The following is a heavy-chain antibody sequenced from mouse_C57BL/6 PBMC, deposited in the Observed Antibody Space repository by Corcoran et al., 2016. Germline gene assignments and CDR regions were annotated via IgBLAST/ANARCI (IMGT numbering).Heavy chain of an antibody. J-gene: IGHJ2*01. CDR3: AKIYYYGSSYFDY. D-gene: IGHD1-1*01. CDR2: ISYDGSN. CDR1: GYSITSGYY. Sequence: DVQLQESGPGLVKPSQSLSLTCSVTGYSITSGYYWNWIRQFPGNKLEWMGYISYDGSNNYNPSLKNRISINRDTSKNQFFLKLNSVTTEDTATYYCAKIYYYGSSYFDYWGQGTTLTVSS. V-gene: IGHV3-6*01.